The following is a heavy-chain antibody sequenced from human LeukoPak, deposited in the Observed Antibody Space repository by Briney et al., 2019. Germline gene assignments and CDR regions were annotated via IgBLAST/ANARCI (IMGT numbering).Heavy chain of an antibody. J-gene: IGHJ3*02. CDR3: ARIPSLNYGDYDPYVLDI. CDR1: GGTFSSYA. D-gene: IGHD4-17*01. Sequence: GASVKVSCKASGGTFSSYAISWVRQAPGRGLEWMGRNIPSLGIANYAQKFQGRVTITADKSTSTAYMELSSLRSEDTAVYYCARIPSLNYGDYDPYVLDIWGQGTMVTVSS. CDR2: NIPSLGIA. V-gene: IGHV1-69*04.